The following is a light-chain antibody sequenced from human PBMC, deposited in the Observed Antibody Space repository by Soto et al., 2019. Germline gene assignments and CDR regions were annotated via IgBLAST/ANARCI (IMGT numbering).Light chain of an antibody. Sequence: QSVLTQSPPVSGAPGQRATISCTGSSSNIGAGYDVHWYQQFPGTAPKLLIYANTNRPSGVPDRFSGSKSGTSASLAITGLQPEDEADYYCQSYDSSLKNSVFGGGTKLTVL. CDR1: SSNIGAGYD. CDR2: ANT. J-gene: IGLJ3*02. V-gene: IGLV1-40*01. CDR3: QSYDSSLKNSV.